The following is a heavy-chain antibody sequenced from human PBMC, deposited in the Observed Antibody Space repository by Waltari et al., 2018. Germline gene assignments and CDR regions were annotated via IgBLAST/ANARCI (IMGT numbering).Heavy chain of an antibody. V-gene: IGHV1-69*01. Sequence: QVQLVQSGAEVKKPGSSVKVSCKASGGTFSSHAISWGRQAPGQGLVWMGGFIPIFGTANYAQKFQGRVTITADESTSTAYMELSSLRSEDTAVYYCARGLGQKSPYDYWGQGTLVTVSS. CDR1: GGTFSSHA. CDR2: FIPIFGTA. CDR3: ARGLGQKSPYDY. J-gene: IGHJ4*02. D-gene: IGHD5-12*01.